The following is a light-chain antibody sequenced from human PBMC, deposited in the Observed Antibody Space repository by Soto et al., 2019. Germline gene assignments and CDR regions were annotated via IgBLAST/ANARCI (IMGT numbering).Light chain of an antibody. CDR1: QNVDRF. CDR2: DAS. V-gene: IGKV3-11*01. Sequence: VLTQSPASLSLSPGDRATLSCRASQNVDRFLAWYQQKPGQAPRLVIYDASNRATDIPARFSGVGSGTDFTLTITSLEPEDFAVYYCQHRSNWPSFVPGTKVDIK. J-gene: IGKJ3*01. CDR3: QHRSNWPS.